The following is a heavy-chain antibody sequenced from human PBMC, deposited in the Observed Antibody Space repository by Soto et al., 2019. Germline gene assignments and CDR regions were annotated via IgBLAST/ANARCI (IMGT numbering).Heavy chain of an antibody. CDR2: IKQDGSEK. CDR3: ARHMLRVVIIPGGFDY. CDR1: GFTFSSCW. V-gene: IGHV3-7*01. J-gene: IGHJ4*02. Sequence: PGGSLRLSCAASGFTFSSCWMSWVRQAPGKGLEWVANIKQDGSEKYYVDSVKGRFTISRDNAKNSLYLQMNSLRAEDTAVYYCARHMLRVVIIPGGFDYWGQGTLVTVSS. D-gene: IGHD3-3*01.